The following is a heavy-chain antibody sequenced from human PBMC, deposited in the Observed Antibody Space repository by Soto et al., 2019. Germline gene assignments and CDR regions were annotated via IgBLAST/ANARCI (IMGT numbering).Heavy chain of an antibody. CDR3: AKDHSRAAAGRLPVFPFDY. CDR1: GFTFSSYG. CDR2: ISYDGSNK. J-gene: IGHJ4*02. D-gene: IGHD6-13*01. Sequence: PGGSLRLSCAASGFTFSSYGMHWVRQAPGKGLEWVAVISYDGSNKYYADSVKGRFTISRDNSKNTLYLQMNSLRAEDTAVYYCAKDHSRAAAGRLPVFPFDYWGQGTLVTVSS. V-gene: IGHV3-30*18.